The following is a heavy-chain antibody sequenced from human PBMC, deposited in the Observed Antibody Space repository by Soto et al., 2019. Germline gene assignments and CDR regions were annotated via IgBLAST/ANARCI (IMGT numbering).Heavy chain of an antibody. V-gene: IGHV1-18*01. D-gene: IGHD3-22*01. Sequence: ASVKVSCKASGYTFTSYGISWVRQAPGQGLEWMGWISAYNGNTNYAQKLQGRVTMTTDTSTSTAYMELRSLRSDDTAVYYCARVGYYDSSGYYRPLVLFDYWGQGTLVTLPS. CDR3: ARVGYYDSSGYYRPLVLFDY. J-gene: IGHJ4*02. CDR2: ISAYNGNT. CDR1: GYTFTSYG.